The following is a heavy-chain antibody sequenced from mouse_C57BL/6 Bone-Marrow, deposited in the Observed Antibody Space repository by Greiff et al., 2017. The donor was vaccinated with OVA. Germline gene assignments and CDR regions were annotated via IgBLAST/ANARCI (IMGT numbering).Heavy chain of an antibody. J-gene: IGHJ2*01. V-gene: IGHV14-4*01. CDR3: TTYRY. Sequence: VQLQQSGAELVRPGASVKLSCTASGFNIKDYYMHWVKERPEQGLEWIGWIDPENGDTEYASKFQGKATITADTSSKTVYLHLSSLTSEDTAVYYCTTYRYWGQGTTLTVSS. CDR1: GFNIKDYY. CDR2: IDPENGDT.